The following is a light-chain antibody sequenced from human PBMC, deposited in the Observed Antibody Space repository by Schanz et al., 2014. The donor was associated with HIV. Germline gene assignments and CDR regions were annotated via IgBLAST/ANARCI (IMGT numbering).Light chain of an antibody. CDR1: QSVSSN. CDR3: QHRSNWPLT. Sequence: EIVMTQSPATLSVSPGERATLSCRASQSVSSNLAWYQQKPGQAPRLLIYDASNRATGIPARFSGSGSGTDFTLTISSLEPEDVAVYYCQHRSNWPLTFGGGTKVEIK. CDR2: DAS. J-gene: IGKJ4*01. V-gene: IGKV3-11*01.